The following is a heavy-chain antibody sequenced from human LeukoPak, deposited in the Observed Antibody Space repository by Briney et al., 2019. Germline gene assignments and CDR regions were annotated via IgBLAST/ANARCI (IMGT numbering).Heavy chain of an antibody. J-gene: IGHJ6*04. CDR1: GGSFSGYY. V-gene: IGHV4-34*01. CDR2: INHSGST. CDR3: ARGYSGYGGYYYYGMDV. D-gene: IGHD5-12*01. Sequence: SETLSLTCAVYGGSFSGYYWSWIRQPPGKGLEWIGEINHSGSTNYNPSRKSRVTISVDTSKNQFSLKLSSVTAADTAVYYCARGYSGYGGYYYYGMDVCGKGTTVTVSS.